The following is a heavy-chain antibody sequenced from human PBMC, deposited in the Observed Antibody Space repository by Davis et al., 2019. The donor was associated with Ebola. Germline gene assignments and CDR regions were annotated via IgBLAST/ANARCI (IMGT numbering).Heavy chain of an antibody. J-gene: IGHJ4*02. V-gene: IGHV1-3*01. CDR2: INAGNGNT. Sequence: ASVKVSCRASGYTFTSYAMHWVRQAPGQRLEWMGWINAGNGNTKYSQKFQGRVTITRDTSASTAYMELSSLRSEDTAVYYCARSQDTAMGGAFDYWGQGTLVTVSS. CDR1: GYTFTSYA. CDR3: ARSQDTAMGGAFDY. D-gene: IGHD5-18*01.